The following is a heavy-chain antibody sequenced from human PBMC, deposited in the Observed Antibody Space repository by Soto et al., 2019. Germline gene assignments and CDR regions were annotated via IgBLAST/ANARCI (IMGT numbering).Heavy chain of an antibody. D-gene: IGHD5-18*01. CDR3: TRGHNFGYSTYDY. CDR2: IYYTGST. V-gene: IGHV4-59*11. J-gene: IGHJ4*02. CDR1: GASIYSRY. Sequence: QVQMQESGPGLVKHSETLSLTCTVSGASIYSRYGTWIRRSPGKGLEWVGYIYYTGSTNYNPSLRSRVTMSVDMSKNQFSLRLSSVTAADTAVYYCTRGHNFGYSTYDYWGQGTLVTVSS.